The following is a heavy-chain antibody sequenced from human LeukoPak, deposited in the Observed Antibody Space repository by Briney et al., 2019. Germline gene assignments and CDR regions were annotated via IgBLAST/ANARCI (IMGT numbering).Heavy chain of an antibody. J-gene: IGHJ4*02. D-gene: IGHD6-19*01. V-gene: IGHV1-18*01. CDR3: ARNPVAGFSYFDY. CDR1: GYTFTSFG. CDR2: INTYNGNT. Sequence: WASVKVSCKASGYTFTSFGISWLRQAPGQGLEWMGWINTYNGNTNHAQKLQGRVTLTTDTSTNTAYMEVRTLRSNDTAVYYCARNPVAGFSYFDYWGQGTLVTVSS.